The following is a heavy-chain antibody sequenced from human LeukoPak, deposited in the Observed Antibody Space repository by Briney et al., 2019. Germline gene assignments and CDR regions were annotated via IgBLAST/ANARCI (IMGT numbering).Heavy chain of an antibody. CDR2: IYYSGST. Sequence: SETLSLTCTVSGGSISSGGYYWSWIRQHPGKGLEWIGYIYYSGSTYYNPSLKSRVTISVDTSKNQFSLKLSSVTAADTAVYYCARGPHCSGGSCYSVYYYGMDVWSQGTTVTVSS. CDR3: ARGPHCSGGSCYSVYYYGMDV. CDR1: GGSISSGGYY. V-gene: IGHV4-31*03. D-gene: IGHD2-15*01. J-gene: IGHJ6*02.